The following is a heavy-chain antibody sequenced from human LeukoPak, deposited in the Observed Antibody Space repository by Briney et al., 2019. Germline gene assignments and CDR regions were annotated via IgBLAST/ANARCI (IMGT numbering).Heavy chain of an antibody. Sequence: QAGGSLRLSCAASGFTFSSYGMHWVRQAPGKGLEWVAVIWYDGSNKYYADSVKGRFTISRDNSKNTLYLQMNSLRAEDTAVYYCARDPGGSSKRYYYGMDVWGLGTTVTVSS. CDR3: ARDPGGSSKRYYYGMDV. V-gene: IGHV3-33*01. CDR2: IWYDGSNK. D-gene: IGHD1-14*01. CDR1: GFTFSSYG. J-gene: IGHJ6*02.